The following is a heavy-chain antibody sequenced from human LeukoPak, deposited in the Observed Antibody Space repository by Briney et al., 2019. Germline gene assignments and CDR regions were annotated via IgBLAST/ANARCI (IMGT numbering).Heavy chain of an antibody. CDR3: MSMKSRWLHSPGSHDY. J-gene: IGHJ4*02. CDR2: ISAYNGNT. CDR1: GYTFTSYG. Sequence: ASVKVSCKGSGYTFTSYGISWVRQAPGQGLEWMGWISAYNGNTNYAQKLQGRVTMTTDTSTSTAYMELRSLRSDDTAVYYCMSMKSRWLHSPGSHDYWGQGTLVAVSS. V-gene: IGHV1-18*01. D-gene: IGHD5-24*01.